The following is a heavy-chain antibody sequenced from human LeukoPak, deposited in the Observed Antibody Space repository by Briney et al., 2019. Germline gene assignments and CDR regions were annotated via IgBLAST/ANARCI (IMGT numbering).Heavy chain of an antibody. D-gene: IGHD4-17*01. CDR3: ATLDYGDPEYFQH. J-gene: IGHJ1*01. V-gene: IGHV3-7*01. CDR2: IKQDGSEK. Sequence: PGGSLRLSCAASGFTFSSYWMSWVRQAPGKGLEWVANIKQDGSEKYYVDSVKGRFTISRDNAKNSLYLQMNSLRAEDTAVYYCATLDYGDPEYFQHWGQGTLVTVSS. CDR1: GFTFSSYW.